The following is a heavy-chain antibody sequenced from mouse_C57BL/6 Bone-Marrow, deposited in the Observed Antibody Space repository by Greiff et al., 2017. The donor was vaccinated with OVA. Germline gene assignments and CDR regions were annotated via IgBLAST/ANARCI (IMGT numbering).Heavy chain of an antibody. V-gene: IGHV5-9-1*02. D-gene: IGHD1-1*01. CDR2: ISSGGDYI. CDR1: GFTFSSYA. J-gene: IGHJ1*03. Sequence: EVKLVDSGEGLVKPGGSLKLSCAASGFTFSSYAMSWVRQTPEKRLEWVAYISSGGDYIYYADTVKGRFTISRDNARNTLYLQMSSLKSEDTAMYYCTRDRGHYYGYWYFDVWGTGTTVTVSS. CDR3: TRDRGHYYGYWYFDV.